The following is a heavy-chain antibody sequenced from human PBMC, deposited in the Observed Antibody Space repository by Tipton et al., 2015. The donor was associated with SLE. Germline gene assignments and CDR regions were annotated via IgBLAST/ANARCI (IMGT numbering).Heavy chain of an antibody. Sequence: TLSLTCAVYGGSFSGYYWSWIRQPPGKGLEWIGEINHSGSTNYNPSLKSRVTISVDTSKNQFSLKLSSVTAADTAVYYCARGRVAAVYYSFYYYMDVWGKGTTVTVSS. CDR1: GGSFSGYY. J-gene: IGHJ6*03. CDR2: INHSGST. D-gene: IGHD6-13*01. CDR3: ARGRVAAVYYSFYYYMDV. V-gene: IGHV4-34*01.